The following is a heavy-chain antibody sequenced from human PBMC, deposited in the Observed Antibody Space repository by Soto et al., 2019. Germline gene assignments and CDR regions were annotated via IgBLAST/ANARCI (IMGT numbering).Heavy chain of an antibody. CDR1: GFSLTTSGVG. D-gene: IGHD3-3*01. CDR2: IYWDDDK. J-gene: IGHJ4*02. CDR3: AHRVLRTVFGLVTTTAIYLDF. Sequence: QITLNESGPTVVRPTETLTLTCRFSGFSLTTSGVGVGWIRQSPGKAPEWLALIYWDDDKRYSASLKSRLTITKDTSTTQVVLTVSDLDPTDTGTYYCAHRVLRTVFGLVTTTAIYLDFWGRGTPVAVSS. V-gene: IGHV2-5*02.